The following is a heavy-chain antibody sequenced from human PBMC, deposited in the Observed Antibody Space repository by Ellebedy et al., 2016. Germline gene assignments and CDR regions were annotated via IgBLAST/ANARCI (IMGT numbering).Heavy chain of an antibody. D-gene: IGHD1-26*01. Sequence: GGSLRLSXAASGFTFSSYAMHWVRQAPGKGLEWVAVISYDGSNKYYADSVKGRFTISRDNSKNTLYLQMNSLRAEDTAVYYCARVGPKWELDKGSWLPFGYWGQGTLVTVSS. V-gene: IGHV3-30-3*01. CDR3: ARVGPKWELDKGSWLPFGY. CDR1: GFTFSSYA. J-gene: IGHJ4*02. CDR2: ISYDGSNK.